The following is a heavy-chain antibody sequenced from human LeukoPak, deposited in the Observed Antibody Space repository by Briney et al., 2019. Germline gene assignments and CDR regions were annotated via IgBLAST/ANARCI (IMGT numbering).Heavy chain of an antibody. D-gene: IGHD3-3*01. V-gene: IGHV3-21*01. J-gene: IGHJ4*02. Sequence: GGALRLSCATSGFTFNSYSMSWVRQAPGKGLEWVSSISSSNTYIYYADSVKGRFTISRDNAKNSLYLQMNSLRAEDTALYYCARADPYEDWGQGTLVTVSS. CDR3: ARADPYED. CDR2: ISSSNTYI. CDR1: GFTFNSYS.